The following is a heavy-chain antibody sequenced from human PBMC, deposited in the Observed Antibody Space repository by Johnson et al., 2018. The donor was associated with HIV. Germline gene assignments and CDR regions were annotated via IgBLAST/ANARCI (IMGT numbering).Heavy chain of an antibody. V-gene: IGHV3-11*04. CDR2: ISRSGSTI. CDR3: VRAAFDYRDASGRFGGAGFDI. D-gene: IGHD3-16*01. J-gene: IGHJ3*02. CDR1: GFTFSNYY. Sequence: QVQLVESGGGLVQPGGSLRLSCAASGFTFSNYYMSWIRQAPGKGLEWVSYISRSGSTIYHADSVKGRLIISRDNAKNSLSLQMNSLRAEDPAVYDWVRAAFDYRDASGRFGGAGFDIWGQGTVITVSS.